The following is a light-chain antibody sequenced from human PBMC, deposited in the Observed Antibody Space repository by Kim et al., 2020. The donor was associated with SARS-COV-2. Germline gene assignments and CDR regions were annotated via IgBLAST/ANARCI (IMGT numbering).Light chain of an antibody. J-gene: IGLJ3*02. CDR3: ETWDSNIQV. CDR2: VEGSGSY. V-gene: IGLV4-60*03. Sequence: SSVELTCTLSSGHSNYFIAWHQQQPGQAPRFLMKVEGSGSYNKGGGVPARFSGSRSGANRYLIISNLQSEDEADYYCETWDSNIQVFGGGTQLTVL. CDR1: SGHSNYF.